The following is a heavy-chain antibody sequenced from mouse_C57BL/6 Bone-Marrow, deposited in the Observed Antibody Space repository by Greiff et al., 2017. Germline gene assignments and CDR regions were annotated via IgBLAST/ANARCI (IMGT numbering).Heavy chain of an antibody. CDR1: GYTFTDYE. D-gene: IGHD1-2*01. J-gene: IGHJ4*01. CDR3: TRSSLLRSLYAMDY. Sequence: VQLQQSGAELVRPGASVTLSCKASGYTFTDYEMHWVKQTPVHGLEWIGAIDPETGGTAYNQKFKGKAILTADKSSSTAYMELRSLTSEDSAVYYCTRSSLLRSLYAMDYWGQGTSVTVSS. CDR2: IDPETGGT. V-gene: IGHV1-15*01.